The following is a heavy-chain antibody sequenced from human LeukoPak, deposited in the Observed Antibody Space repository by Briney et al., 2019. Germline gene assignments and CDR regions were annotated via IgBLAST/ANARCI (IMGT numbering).Heavy chain of an antibody. J-gene: IGHJ4*02. CDR3: ARGRLGGSGSYYNVLDY. CDR1: GGPIRSYY. CDR2: ISYSGST. D-gene: IGHD3-10*01. V-gene: IGHV4-59*01. Sequence: PSETLSLTCSVSGGPIRSYYWSWIRQPPGKGLEWIGYISYSGSTNYNPSLKSRVTISVDTSRNQFSLKLSSVTAADTAVYYCARGRLGGSGSYYNVLDYWGQGTLVTVPS.